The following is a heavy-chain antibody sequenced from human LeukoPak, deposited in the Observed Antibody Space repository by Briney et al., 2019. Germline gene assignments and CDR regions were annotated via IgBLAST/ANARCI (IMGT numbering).Heavy chain of an antibody. CDR2: IYSGGNT. J-gene: IGHJ4*02. CDR3: AREYPLFHYFDY. D-gene: IGHD2-2*01. V-gene: IGHV3-53*01. CDR1: GLTVSSNC. Sequence: GGSLRLSCAASGLTVSSNCMSWVRQAPGKGLEWVSFIYSGGNTYYADSVKGRFTISRDNSKNTVHLQMNSLRAEDTAVYYCAREYPLFHYFDYWGQGTLVTVSS.